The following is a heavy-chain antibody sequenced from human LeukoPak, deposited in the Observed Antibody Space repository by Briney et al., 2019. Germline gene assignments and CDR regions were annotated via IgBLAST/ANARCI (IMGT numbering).Heavy chain of an antibody. Sequence: RGSLRLSCAASGFTFSSYDMHWVRQATGKGLEWVSAIGTAGDTYYPGSVKGRFIISRENAKNSLYLQMNSLRAGDTAVYYCARGRGAAGTYWFDPWGQGTLVTVSS. J-gene: IGHJ5*02. V-gene: IGHV3-13*01. CDR2: IGTAGDT. CDR1: GFTFSSYD. D-gene: IGHD6-13*01. CDR3: ARGRGAAGTYWFDP.